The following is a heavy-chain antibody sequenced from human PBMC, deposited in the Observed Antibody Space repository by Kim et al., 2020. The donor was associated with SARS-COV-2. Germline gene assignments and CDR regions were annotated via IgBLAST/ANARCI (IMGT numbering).Heavy chain of an antibody. D-gene: IGHD5-18*01. CDR3: AKSPRGYSYYWFDP. Sequence: AASVKGRYTISRDHSKNALYLQMNSRRAEDTAVYYCAKSPRGYSYYWFDPWGQGTLVTVSS. V-gene: IGHV3-23*01. J-gene: IGHJ5*02.